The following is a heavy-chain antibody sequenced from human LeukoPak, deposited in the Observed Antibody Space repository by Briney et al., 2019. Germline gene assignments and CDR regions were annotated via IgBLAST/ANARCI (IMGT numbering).Heavy chain of an antibody. V-gene: IGHV3-23*01. D-gene: IGHD2/OR15-2a*01. Sequence: GGSLRLSCAASGFAFSSYGMSWVRQAPGKGLEWVATIGESGGSTYYADSVKGRFTISRDNSKNTLYLQMDSLRAEDTALYFCARGAFYDYWGQGTLVTVSS. J-gene: IGHJ4*02. CDR1: GFAFSSYG. CDR3: ARGAFYDY. CDR2: IGESGGST.